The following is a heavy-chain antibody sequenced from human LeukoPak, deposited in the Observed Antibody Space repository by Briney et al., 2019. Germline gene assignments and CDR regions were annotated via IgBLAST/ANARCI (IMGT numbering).Heavy chain of an antibody. J-gene: IGHJ4*02. CDR2: TYSGGST. Sequence: GGSLRLSCAASGFTVSSNYMSWVRQAPGKGLEWVSVTYSGGSTYYADSVKGRFTISRDNSKNTLYLQMNSLRAEDTAVYYCARLAAAGYADFDYWGQGTLVTVSS. D-gene: IGHD6-13*01. CDR1: GFTVSSNY. V-gene: IGHV3-66*01. CDR3: ARLAAAGYADFDY.